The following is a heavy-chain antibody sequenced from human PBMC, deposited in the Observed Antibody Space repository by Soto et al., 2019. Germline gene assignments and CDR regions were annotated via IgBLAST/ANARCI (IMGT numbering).Heavy chain of an antibody. CDR2: IIPIFGTA. J-gene: IGHJ5*02. CDR3: ARAPPPYPVVTLIDP. V-gene: IGHV1-69*13. D-gene: IGHD2-21*02. Sequence: ASVKVSCKASGGTFSSYAISWVRQAPGQGLEWMGGIIPIFGTANYAQKFQGRVTITADESTSTAYMELSSLRSEDTAVYYCARAPPPYPVVTLIDPWGQGTLVTVSS. CDR1: GGTFSSYA.